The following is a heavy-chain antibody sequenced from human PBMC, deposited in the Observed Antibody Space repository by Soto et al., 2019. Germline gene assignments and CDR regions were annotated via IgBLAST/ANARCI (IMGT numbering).Heavy chain of an antibody. V-gene: IGHV1-8*01. CDR3: ARLVFRSNSPWYYYYYYYMDV. J-gene: IGHJ6*03. CDR2: MNPNSGNT. D-gene: IGHD2-2*01. Sequence: ASVKVSCKASGYTFTSYDINWVRQATGQGLEWMGWMNPNSGNTGYAQKFQGRVTMTRNTSISTAYIELSSLRSEDTAVYYCARLVFRSNSPWYYYYYYYMDVWGKGTTVTVSS. CDR1: GYTFTSYD.